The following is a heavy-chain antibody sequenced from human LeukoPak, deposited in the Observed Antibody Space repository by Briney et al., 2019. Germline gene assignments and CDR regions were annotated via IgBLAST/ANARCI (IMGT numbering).Heavy chain of an antibody. CDR2: INHSGST. Sequence: PSETLSLTCAVYGGSFSGYYWSWIRQPPGKGLEWIGEINHSGSTNYNPSLKSRVTISVDTSKNQFSLKLSSVTAADTAVYYCARAYVVVPAAIYYYYYGMDVWGQGTTVTVSS. CDR1: GGSFSGYY. J-gene: IGHJ6*02. D-gene: IGHD2-2*01. V-gene: IGHV4-34*01. CDR3: ARAYVVVPAAIYYYYYGMDV.